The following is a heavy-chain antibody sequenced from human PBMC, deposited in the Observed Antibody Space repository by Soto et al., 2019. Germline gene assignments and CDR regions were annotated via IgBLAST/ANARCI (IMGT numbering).Heavy chain of an antibody. J-gene: IGHJ5*02. CDR1: GGSISSYY. V-gene: IGHV4-59*01. CDR2: IYYSGST. CDR3: ARDRYDFWSGYQNWFDP. D-gene: IGHD3-3*01. Sequence: SETLSLTCTVSGGSISSYYWSWIRQPPGKGLEWIGYIYYSGSTNYNPSLKSRVTISVDTSKNQFSLKLSSLTAADTAVYYCARDRYDFWSGYQNWFDPWGQGTLVTVSS.